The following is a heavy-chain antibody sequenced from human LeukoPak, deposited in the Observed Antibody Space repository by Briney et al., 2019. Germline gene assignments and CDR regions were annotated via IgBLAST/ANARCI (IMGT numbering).Heavy chain of an antibody. J-gene: IGHJ6*02. V-gene: IGHV4-34*01. CDR1: GGSFSGYY. D-gene: IGHD3-10*01. CDR3: ARGGGGIILGDSEGMDV. CDR2: INHSGST. Sequence: SETLSLTCAVYGGSFSGYYWSWIRQPPGKGLEWIGEINHSGSTNYNPSLTSRVTISVDTSKNQFSLKLSSVTAADTAVYYCARGGGGIILGDSEGMDVWGQGTTVTVS.